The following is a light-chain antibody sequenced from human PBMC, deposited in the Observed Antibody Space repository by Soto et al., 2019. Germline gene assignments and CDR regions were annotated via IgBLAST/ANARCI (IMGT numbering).Light chain of an antibody. J-gene: IGKJ4*01. V-gene: IGKV1-13*02. CDR3: QQFIL. Sequence: AIQLTQSPSSLSASVGDRVTITCRASRGISSALAWYQQKPGKAPKLLIYDASSLESGVPSRFSGSGSGTDFTLTISSLPPEDFATYYCQQFILFGGGTKVDIK. CDR2: DAS. CDR1: RGISSA.